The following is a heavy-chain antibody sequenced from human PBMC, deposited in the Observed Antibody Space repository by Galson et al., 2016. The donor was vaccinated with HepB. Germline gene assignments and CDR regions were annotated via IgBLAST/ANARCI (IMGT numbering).Heavy chain of an antibody. V-gene: IGHV3-64D*09. Sequence: SLRLSCAASGFTFSSYTLHWVRQAPGKGLEYVPAINDNGGTTYYADSVKGRFTISRDNSKNTLYLQMSSLRAEDTAVYYCVKTFGYGYGIHFFDCWGQGTLVTVSS. CDR2: INDNGGTT. CDR1: GFTFSSYT. J-gene: IGHJ4*02. D-gene: IGHD5-18*01. CDR3: VKTFGYGYGIHFFDC.